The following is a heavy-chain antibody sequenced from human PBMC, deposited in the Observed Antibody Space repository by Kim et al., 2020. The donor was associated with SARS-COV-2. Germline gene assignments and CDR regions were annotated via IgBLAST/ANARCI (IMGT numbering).Heavy chain of an antibody. D-gene: IGHD4-4*01. CDR3: ARVGVTTYYGMDV. CDR2: IWYDGSNK. CDR1: GFTFSSYG. Sequence: GGSLRLSCAASGFTFSSYGMHWVRQAPGKGLEWVAVIWYDGSNKYYADSVKGRFTISRDNSKNTLYLQMNSLRAEDTAVYYCARVGVTTYYGMDVWGQGTTVTVSS. V-gene: IGHV3-33*01. J-gene: IGHJ6*02.